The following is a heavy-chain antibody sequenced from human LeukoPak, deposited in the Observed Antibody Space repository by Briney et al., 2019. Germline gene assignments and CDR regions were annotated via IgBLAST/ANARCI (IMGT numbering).Heavy chain of an antibody. Sequence: SETLSLTCTVSGGSISSSSYYWGWIRQPPGKGLEWIENIYYTGSTYYNPSLKSRVTISVDTSKTQFSLNLSSVTAADTAVYYCTRRVAGSSYRDYWGQGTLVTVSP. J-gene: IGHJ4*02. V-gene: IGHV4-39*01. CDR2: IYYTGST. D-gene: IGHD3-22*01. CDR1: GGSISSSSYY. CDR3: TRRVAGSSYRDY.